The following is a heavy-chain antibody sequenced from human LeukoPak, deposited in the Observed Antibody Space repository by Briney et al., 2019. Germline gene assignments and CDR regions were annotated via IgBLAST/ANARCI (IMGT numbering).Heavy chain of an antibody. V-gene: IGHV3-23*01. Sequence: GGTLRLSCAASGVTFSSYAMSWVRQAPGKGLEWVSVISGSGASTYYADSVKGRFTISRDNSKNTLYLQMNSLRAEDTAVYYCAKVRFGVTARYYFDYWGQGTLVTVSS. J-gene: IGHJ4*02. CDR3: AKVRFGVTARYYFDY. CDR2: ISGSGAST. CDR1: GVTFSSYA. D-gene: IGHD3-10*01.